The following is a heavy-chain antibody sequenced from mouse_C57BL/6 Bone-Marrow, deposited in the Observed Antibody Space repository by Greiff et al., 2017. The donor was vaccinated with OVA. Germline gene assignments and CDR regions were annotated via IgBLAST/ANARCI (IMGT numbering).Heavy chain of an antibody. V-gene: IGHV5-12*01. CDR2: ISNGGGST. D-gene: IGHD4-1*01. Sequence: EVKVVESGGGLVQPGGSLKLSCAASGFTFSDYYMYWVRQTPEKRLEWVAYISNGGGSTYYPDTVKGRFTISRDNAKNTLYLQMSRLKSEDTAMYYCARQGLTAWFAYWGQGTLVTVSA. J-gene: IGHJ3*01. CDR3: ARQGLTAWFAY. CDR1: GFTFSDYY.